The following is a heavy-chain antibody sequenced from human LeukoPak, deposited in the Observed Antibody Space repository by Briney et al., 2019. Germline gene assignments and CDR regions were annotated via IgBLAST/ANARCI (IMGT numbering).Heavy chain of an antibody. Sequence: ASVKVSCKASGYTFTSYYMHWVRQAPGQGLEWMGIINPSGGSTSYAQKFQGRVTMTRDTSTSTAYMELRSLRSDDTAVYYCARTRAAYCGGDCYWGQGTLVTVSS. V-gene: IGHV1-46*01. D-gene: IGHD2-21*01. J-gene: IGHJ4*02. CDR3: ARTRAAYCGGDCY. CDR1: GYTFTSYY. CDR2: INPSGGST.